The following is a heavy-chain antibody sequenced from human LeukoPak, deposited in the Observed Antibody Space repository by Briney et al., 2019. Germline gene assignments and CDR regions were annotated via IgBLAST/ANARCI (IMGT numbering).Heavy chain of an antibody. CDR1: GFGFHDYM. Sequence: GGSLRLSCAASGFGFHDYMMHWVRQPPGKGLEWVSEISWNGDTIGYADSVKGRFIISRDNARRSLYLQMNSLRPEDTAFYYCSSTFGSGSYLHSWGQGTLVTVSS. D-gene: IGHD3-10*01. CDR2: ISWNGDTI. V-gene: IGHV3-9*01. CDR3: SSTFGSGSYLHS. J-gene: IGHJ5*02.